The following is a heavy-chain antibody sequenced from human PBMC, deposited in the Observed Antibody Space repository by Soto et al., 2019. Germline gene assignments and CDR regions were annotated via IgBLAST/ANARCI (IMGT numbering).Heavy chain of an antibody. J-gene: IGHJ3*02. V-gene: IGHV4-39*01. Sequence: QLQLQESGPGLVKPSETLSLTCTVSGGSISSSSYYWGWIRQPPGKGLEWIGSIYYSGRTYYNPPLNSQVPIPEDTSKNQFPLKLSSVTAAHTAVYYCARRRREAFDIWGQGTMVTVSS. CDR2: IYYSGRT. CDR1: GGSISSSSYY. CDR3: ARRRREAFDI.